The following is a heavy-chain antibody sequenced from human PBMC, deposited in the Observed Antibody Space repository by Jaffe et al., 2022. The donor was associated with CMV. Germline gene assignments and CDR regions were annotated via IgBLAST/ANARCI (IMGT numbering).Heavy chain of an antibody. J-gene: IGHJ6*02. Sequence: QVQLQESGPGLVKPSETLSLTCTVSGGSISSYYWSWIRQPAGKGLEWIGRIYTSGSTNYNPSLKSRVTMSVDTSKNQFSLKLSSVTAADTAVYYCARSIAVADRGIYYYGMDVWGQGTTVTVSS. D-gene: IGHD6-19*01. CDR3: ARSIAVADRGIYYYGMDV. V-gene: IGHV4-4*07. CDR1: GGSISSYY. CDR2: IYTSGST.